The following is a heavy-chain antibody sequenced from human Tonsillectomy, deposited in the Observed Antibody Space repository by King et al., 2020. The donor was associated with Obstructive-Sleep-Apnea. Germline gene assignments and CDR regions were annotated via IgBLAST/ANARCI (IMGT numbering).Heavy chain of an antibody. Sequence: VQLQESGPGLVNPSDTLSLTCALSGSSISFGHWWGWIRQSPGKGLEWIGFIYYTGSTYYNPSLKSRLTMSVDTSKTHLYLKLASVTAVDTAVYYCARHYCTRPRCNAGDDYYYGMDWWGRGTTVIVSS. CDR3: ARHYCTRPRCNAGDDYYYGMDW. D-gene: IGHD2-8*01. V-gene: IGHV4-28*01. CDR2: IYYTGST. CDR1: GSSISFGHW. J-gene: IGHJ6*02.